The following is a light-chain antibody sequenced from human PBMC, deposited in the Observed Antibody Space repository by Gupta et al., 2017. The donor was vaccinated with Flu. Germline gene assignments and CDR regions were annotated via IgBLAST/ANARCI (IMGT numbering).Light chain of an antibody. CDR3: GTWDSSLSSV. Sequence: QSVLTQPPSVSAAPGQEVTISCSGSSSNIGSHWVSWYQQLPGTAPRRRSYDNDKRPAGIPDRFAGSRSGTSANLGITGLQTGDEADEYCGTWDSSLSSVFGGGTKLTVL. V-gene: IGLV1-51*01. J-gene: IGLJ3*02. CDR2: DND. CDR1: SSNIGSHW.